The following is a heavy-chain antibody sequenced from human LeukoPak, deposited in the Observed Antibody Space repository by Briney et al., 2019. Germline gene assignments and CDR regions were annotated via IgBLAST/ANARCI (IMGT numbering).Heavy chain of an antibody. D-gene: IGHD6-19*01. CDR1: GFTFSSYA. CDR2: ISGSGGST. CDR3: ASSSGYYYYYYMDV. J-gene: IGHJ6*03. Sequence: PGGSLRLSCAASGFTFSSYAMSWVRQAPGKGLEWVSAISGSGGSTYYADSVKGRFTTSRDNSKNTLYLQMNSLRAEDTAVYYCASSSGYYYYYYMDVWGKGTTVTVSS. V-gene: IGHV3-23*01.